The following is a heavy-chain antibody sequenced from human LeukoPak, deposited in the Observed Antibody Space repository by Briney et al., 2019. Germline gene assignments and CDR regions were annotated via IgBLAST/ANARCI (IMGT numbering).Heavy chain of an antibody. D-gene: IGHD4-17*01. CDR3: AKDQSRGDYTLDAFDI. CDR1: GFTFSSYA. J-gene: IGHJ3*02. CDR2: ISGSGGST. V-gene: IGHV3-23*01. Sequence: GGSLRLSCAASGFTFSSYAMSWVRQAPGKGLEWVSAISGSGGSTYYADSVKGRFTISRDNSKNTLYLQMNSLRAEDTAVYYCAKDQSRGDYTLDAFDIWGQGTMVTVSS.